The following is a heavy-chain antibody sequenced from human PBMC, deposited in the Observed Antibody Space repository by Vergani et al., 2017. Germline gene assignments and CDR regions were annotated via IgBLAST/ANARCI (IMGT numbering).Heavy chain of an antibody. Sequence: EVLLVESGGGLVQPGRSRRLSCAASGVNFEDNAMHGVRQVPGKGLEGVAGINSNRDNIGYADSVKGRFTISRDNAKNYVYLQMNSLRPEDTAFYYCAKDLGGQQLGGAFDIWGQGTMVIVSS. V-gene: IGHV3-9*01. D-gene: IGHD6-13*01. CDR2: INSNRDNI. CDR3: AKDLGGQQLGGAFDI. CDR1: GVNFEDNA. J-gene: IGHJ3*02.